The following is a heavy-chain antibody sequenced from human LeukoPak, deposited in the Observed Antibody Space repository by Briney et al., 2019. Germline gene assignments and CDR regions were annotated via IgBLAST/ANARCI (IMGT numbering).Heavy chain of an antibody. Sequence: PGGSLRLSCAASGFTFSSYAMSWVRQAPGKGLEWVSAISGSGGSTYYADSVKGRFTISRDNSKNTPYLQMNSLRAEDTAVYYCAKDPSLYSSSWYGERWFDPWGQGTLVTVSS. D-gene: IGHD6-13*01. CDR2: ISGSGGST. CDR1: GFTFSSYA. V-gene: IGHV3-23*01. CDR3: AKDPSLYSSSWYGERWFDP. J-gene: IGHJ5*02.